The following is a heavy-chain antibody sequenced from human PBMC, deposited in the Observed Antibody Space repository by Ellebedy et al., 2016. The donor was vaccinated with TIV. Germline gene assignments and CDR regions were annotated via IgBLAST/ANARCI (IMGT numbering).Heavy chain of an antibody. CDR1: GHRFTNNW. CDR2: VYPGDSDA. V-gene: IGHV5-51*01. CDR3: ASQAGLTAGDDAFDM. J-gene: IGHJ3*02. Sequence: GESLKISCQGSGHRFTNNWSGWVRQMPGKALEWIGIVYPGDSDAKYSPPFQGQVLISADKSSSTAYLQWSSLKASYTAIYYCASQAGLTAGDDAFDMWGQGTMATVSS. D-gene: IGHD5-18*01.